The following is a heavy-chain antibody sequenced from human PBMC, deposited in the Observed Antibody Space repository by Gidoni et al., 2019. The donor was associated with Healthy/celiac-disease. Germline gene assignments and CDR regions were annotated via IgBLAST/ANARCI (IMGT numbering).Heavy chain of an antibody. CDR1: GFSFGDSA. CDR3: TRAGSGYYYYMDV. J-gene: IGHJ6*03. V-gene: IGHV3-49*03. D-gene: IGHD3-10*01. Sequence: EVQLVESGGGLVQPGRSLRLSCTASGFSFGDSAMSWFRQAPGKGLECVGFIRSKAYGGTTEYAESVKDRFTISRDDSKSIAFLQMGSLKTEDTAVYYCTRAGSGYYYYMDVWGKGTTVTVSS. CDR2: IRSKAYGGTT.